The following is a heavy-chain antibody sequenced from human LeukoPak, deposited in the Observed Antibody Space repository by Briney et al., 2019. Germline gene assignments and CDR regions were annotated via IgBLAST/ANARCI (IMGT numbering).Heavy chain of an antibody. CDR1: GFAFSRNA. CDR2: ISVSSTT. Sequence: PGGSLRLSCAAAGFAFSRNALSWVRQAPGEGLDWVSSISVSSTTYYLDSVKGRFTISRDNSNNALFLQMNSLRAEDTALYYCAKCNLDNCREGFHIWRQGTMVTVSS. CDR3: AKCNLDNCREGFHI. V-gene: IGHV3-23*01. J-gene: IGHJ3*02. D-gene: IGHD1-1*01.